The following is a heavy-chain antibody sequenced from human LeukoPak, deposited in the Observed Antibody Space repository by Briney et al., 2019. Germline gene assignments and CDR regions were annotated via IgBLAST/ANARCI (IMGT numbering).Heavy chain of an antibody. D-gene: IGHD5-18*01. CDR2: INWNGRIT. V-gene: IGHV3-20*04. CDR1: GFTFDDYA. Sequence: GGSLRLSCAASGFTFDDYAMNWVRQVPGRGLEWVSGINWNGRITEYADSVKDRFTISRQNTKNSLYLYMNNLGGEDTALYFCARGSVELWLRDTYYYMDVWGKGTTVTVSS. CDR3: ARGSVELWLRDTYYYMDV. J-gene: IGHJ6*03.